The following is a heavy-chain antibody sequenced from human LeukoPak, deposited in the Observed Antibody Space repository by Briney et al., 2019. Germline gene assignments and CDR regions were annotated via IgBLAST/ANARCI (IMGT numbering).Heavy chain of an antibody. CDR3: ARGPPYCSGGSCYQVGYYGMDV. CDR1: GFTFSSYD. J-gene: IGHJ6*02. D-gene: IGHD2-15*01. CDR2: IGTAGDT. Sequence: PGGSLRLSCAASGFTFSSYDMHWVRQATGKGLEWVSAIGTAGDTYYPGSVKGRFTISRENAKNSLYLQMNSLRAGDTAVYYCARGPPYCSGGSCYQVGYYGMDVWGQGTTVTVS. V-gene: IGHV3-13*01.